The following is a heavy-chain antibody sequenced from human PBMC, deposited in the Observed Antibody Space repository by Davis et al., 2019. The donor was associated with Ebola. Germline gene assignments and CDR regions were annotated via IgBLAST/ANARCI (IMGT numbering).Heavy chain of an antibody. CDR1: GFTFTSSA. CDR2: IVVGSGNT. Sequence: SVKVSCKASGFTFTSSAVQWVRQARGQRLEWIGWIVVGSGNTNYAQKFQERVTITRDMSTSTAYMELSSLRSEDTAVYYCAAVGYYGSGSYYNGDYWGQGTLVTVSS. CDR3: AAVGYYGSGSYYNGDY. J-gene: IGHJ4*02. D-gene: IGHD3-10*01. V-gene: IGHV1-58*01.